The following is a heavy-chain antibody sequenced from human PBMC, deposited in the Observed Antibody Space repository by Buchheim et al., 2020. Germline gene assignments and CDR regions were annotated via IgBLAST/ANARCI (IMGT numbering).Heavy chain of an antibody. Sequence: EVQLVESGGGLVQPGGSLRLSCATSGFTFSSYWMSWVRQAPGKGLEWVAKINQDGSEKYYVDSGKGRFTISRDNAKNSLFMQMNRLRAEDTAVYYCVRDSDYYDSSGYYYYWGQGTL. D-gene: IGHD3-22*01. CDR1: GFTFSSYW. J-gene: IGHJ4*02. CDR3: VRDSDYYDSSGYYYY. CDR2: INQDGSEK. V-gene: IGHV3-7*03.